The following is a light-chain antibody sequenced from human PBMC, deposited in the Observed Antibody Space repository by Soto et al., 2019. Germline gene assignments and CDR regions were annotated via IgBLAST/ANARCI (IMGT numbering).Light chain of an antibody. J-gene: IGLJ1*01. V-gene: IGLV2-14*01. CDR1: SSEVGGYNY. Sequence: QSVLTQPASVSGSPGQSITISCTGTSSEVGGYNYVSWYQQHPGKAPKLMIYEVSNRPSGVSNRFSGSKSGNTASLTISGLQAEHEADYYCSSYTSSSKDYVFGTGTQLTV. CDR2: EVS. CDR3: SSYTSSSKDYV.